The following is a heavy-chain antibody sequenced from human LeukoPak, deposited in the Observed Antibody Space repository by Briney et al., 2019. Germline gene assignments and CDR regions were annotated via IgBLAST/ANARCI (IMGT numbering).Heavy chain of an antibody. D-gene: IGHD2-21*01. CDR2: ITDSGDAT. J-gene: IGHJ4*02. CDR3: AKSDCGSDGCKLYNY. V-gene: IGHV3-23*01. CDR1: GLTFKNFA. Sequence: GGSLRLSCAASGLTFKNFAMAWVRQAPGKRLEWVASITDSGDATGYTESVKGRFTMARDNSQGTVWLQMNSLRAEDTAIYYCAKSDCGSDGCKLYNYWAQGTQVTVSS.